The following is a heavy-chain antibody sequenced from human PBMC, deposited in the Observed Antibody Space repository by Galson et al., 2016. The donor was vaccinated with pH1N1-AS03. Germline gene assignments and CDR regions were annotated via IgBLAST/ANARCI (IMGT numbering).Heavy chain of an antibody. D-gene: IGHD3-10*02. J-gene: IGHJ4*02. V-gene: IGHV2-5*02. CDR1: GFSLSTGGVH. CDR3: ARSTHVKEGLEF. CDR2: IFWDGET. Sequence: PTLVKPTQTLTLTCTFSGFSLSTGGVHVAWIRQPPGKALEWLALIFWDGETRYNPCLGNKLTITKDTAKNQVVLTMTNMDPGDTATYYCARSTHVKEGLEFWGQGTLVTLSS.